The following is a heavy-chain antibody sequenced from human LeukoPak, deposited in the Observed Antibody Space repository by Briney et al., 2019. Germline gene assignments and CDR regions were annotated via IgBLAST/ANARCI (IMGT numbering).Heavy chain of an antibody. D-gene: IGHD1-1*01. CDR2: IKQDGSEK. Sequence: GGSLRLSCAASGFTFSSYWMSWVRQAPGKGLEWVANIKQDGSEKYYVDSVKGRFTISRDNAKNSLCLQMNSLRAEDTAVYYCAREDPELERGYYGMDVWGQGTTVTVSS. CDR3: AREDPELERGYYGMDV. CDR1: GFTFSSYW. V-gene: IGHV3-7*01. J-gene: IGHJ6*02.